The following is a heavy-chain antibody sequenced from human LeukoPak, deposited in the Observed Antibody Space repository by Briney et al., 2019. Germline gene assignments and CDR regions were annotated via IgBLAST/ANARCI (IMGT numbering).Heavy chain of an antibody. Sequence: GGSLRLSCAASGFTFSSYSMNWVRQAPGKGLEGVSYIRSSSRNIYYADSVKGRFTISRDNAKNILYLQMNSLSAERTAVYYCARDGSGRVPEMSAPDYWGQGTLVTVSS. D-gene: IGHD3-10*01. CDR2: IRSSSRNI. CDR1: GFTFSSYS. CDR3: ARDGSGRVPEMSAPDY. J-gene: IGHJ4*02. V-gene: IGHV3-48*01.